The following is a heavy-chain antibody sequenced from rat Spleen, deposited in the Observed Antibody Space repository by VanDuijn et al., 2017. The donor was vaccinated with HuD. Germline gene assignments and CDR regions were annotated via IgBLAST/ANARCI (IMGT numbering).Heavy chain of an antibody. J-gene: IGHJ1*01. Sequence: EVQLVESGGGLVQPGRSLKLSCAVSGFTFSNSAMAWVRQAPAKGLVWVTTISYDGSKTYYQTSLQGRFTISRDNAKSTLNLHMDSLRSEDTAIYYCTRRGYLSDWYFDLWGPGTMVTVSS. CDR3: TRRGYLSDWYFDL. CDR1: GFTFSNSA. V-gene: IGHV5-29*01. CDR2: ISYDGSKT. D-gene: IGHD4-4*01.